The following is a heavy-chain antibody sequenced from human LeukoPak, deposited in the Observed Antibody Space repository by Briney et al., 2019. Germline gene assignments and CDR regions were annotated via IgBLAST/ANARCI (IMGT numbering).Heavy chain of an antibody. J-gene: IGHJ4*02. Sequence: PSETLSLTCAVYGGSFSGYYWSWIRQPPGKGLEWIGEINHSGSTNYNPSLKSRVTIPVDTSKNQFSLKLSSVTAADTAVYYCAKTGDGSGWPYDYWGQGTLVTVSS. V-gene: IGHV4-34*01. CDR1: GGSFSGYY. D-gene: IGHD6-19*01. CDR3: AKTGDGSGWPYDY. CDR2: INHSGST.